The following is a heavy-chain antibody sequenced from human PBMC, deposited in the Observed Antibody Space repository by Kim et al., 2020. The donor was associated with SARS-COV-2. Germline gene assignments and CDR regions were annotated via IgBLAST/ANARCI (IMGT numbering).Heavy chain of an antibody. J-gene: IGHJ6*02. CDR2: INHSGST. CDR1: GGSFSGYY. Sequence: SETLSLTCAVYGGSFSGYYWSWIRQPPGKGLEWIGEINHSGSTNYNPSLKSRVTISVDTSKNQFSLKLSSVTAADTAVYYCARGRGAVVVTATPRYYGMDVWRQGTTVTVPS. V-gene: IGHV4-34*01. D-gene: IGHD2-15*01. CDR3: ARGRGAVVVTATPRYYGMDV.